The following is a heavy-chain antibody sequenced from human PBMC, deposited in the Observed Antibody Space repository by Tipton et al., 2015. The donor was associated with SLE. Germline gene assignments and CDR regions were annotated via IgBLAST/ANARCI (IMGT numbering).Heavy chain of an antibody. Sequence: SLRLSCAASGFSFSYSVLTWVRQAPGEGLEWVSVAFSGGSGTYYADSVKGRFTTSRDDSTDTLFLQMNSLTVDDTAVYYCAKQISPHYGMDVWGQGTTVTVSS. CDR2: AFSGGSGT. CDR3: AKQISPHYGMDV. V-gene: IGHV3-23*03. CDR1: GFSFSYSV. J-gene: IGHJ6*02.